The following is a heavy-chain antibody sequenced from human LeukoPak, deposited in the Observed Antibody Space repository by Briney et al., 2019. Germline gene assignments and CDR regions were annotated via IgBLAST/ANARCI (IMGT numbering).Heavy chain of an antibody. J-gene: IGHJ6*03. CDR3: ARGYYAPPVGYYYMDL. D-gene: IGHD3-10*01. V-gene: IGHV4-61*02. CDR1: GGSIDSGDDY. CDR2: INRTGST. Sequence: SETLSLTCTVSGGSIDSGDDYWSWIRQPAGKGLEFIGRINRTGSTTSNPSLQDRLTISIDTSKNQFSLQLTSVTAADTAVYYCARGYYAPPVGYYYMDLWGRGTTVTVSS.